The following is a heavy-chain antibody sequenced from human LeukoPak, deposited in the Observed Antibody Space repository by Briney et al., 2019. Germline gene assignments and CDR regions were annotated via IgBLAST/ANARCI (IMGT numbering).Heavy chain of an antibody. CDR3: ATDRLEIYALNI. Sequence: ASVKVSCKVSGYSLSDLSIHWVRHVHGKGLEWMGGFEPEEGDHGETIFAQNFEGRLTLTEDTLTDTAYMEFLSLTSEDTGVYYCATDRLEIYALNIWGQGTMVTVSS. D-gene: IGHD1-1*01. CDR2: FEPEEGDHGET. J-gene: IGHJ3*02. V-gene: IGHV1-24*01. CDR1: GYSLSDLS.